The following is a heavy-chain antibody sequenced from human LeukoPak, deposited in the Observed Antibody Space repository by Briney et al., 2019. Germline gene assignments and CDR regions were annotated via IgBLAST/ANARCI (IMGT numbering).Heavy chain of an antibody. V-gene: IGHV5-51*01. CDR1: GYTFSNYW. CDR3: ARRASGTEYFEN. J-gene: IGHJ4*02. Sequence: GASLKISCKGSGYTFSNYWIAWVRQLPGKGLEWMGIIYPGDSDTRYSPSFQGQVTISADKSISSAYLQWSSLKASDSAMYYCARRASGTEYFENWGQGTLVTASS. D-gene: IGHD1-26*01. CDR2: IYPGDSDT.